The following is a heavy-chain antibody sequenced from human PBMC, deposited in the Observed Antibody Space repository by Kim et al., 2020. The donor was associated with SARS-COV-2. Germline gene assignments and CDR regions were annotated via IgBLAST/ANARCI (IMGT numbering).Heavy chain of an antibody. CDR1: GITFSTYA. CDR2: ISDSGRKT. V-gene: IGHV3-23*01. CDR3: AKDRMVYET. D-gene: IGHD2-8*01. Sequence: GGSLRLSCAASGITFSTYAMSWVRQAPGKGLEWVSAISDSGRKTYYTDSVKGRFTISRDNSKNTLYLQMNSLRADDTAVYFCAKDRMVYETWGQGTLVTVSS. J-gene: IGHJ5*02.